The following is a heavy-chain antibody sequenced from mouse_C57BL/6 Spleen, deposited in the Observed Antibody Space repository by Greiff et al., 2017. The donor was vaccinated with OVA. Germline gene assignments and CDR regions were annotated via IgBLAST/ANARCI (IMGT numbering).Heavy chain of an antibody. J-gene: IGHJ3*01. Sequence: VQLQQPGAELVKPGASVKMSCKASGYTFTSYWITWVKQRPGQGLEWIGDIYPGSGSTNYNEKFKSKATLTVDTSSSTAYMQLSSLTSEDSAVYYCARSNYYGSSLFAYWGQGTLVTVSA. CDR2: IYPGSGST. CDR1: GYTFTSYW. V-gene: IGHV1-55*01. CDR3: ARSNYYGSSLFAY. D-gene: IGHD1-1*01.